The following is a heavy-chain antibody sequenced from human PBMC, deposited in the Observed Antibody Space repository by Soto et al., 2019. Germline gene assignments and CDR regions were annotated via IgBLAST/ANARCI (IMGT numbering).Heavy chain of an antibody. CDR2: FNPNSGDT. Sequence: GASVKVSCKASGYSFTAYSMHWVRQAPGQGLEWMGWFNPNSGDTIYAQKFQGRVTLTRDTSISTAYLELTGLRSDDTAVSYCAREASAVISLDYWGQGTLVTVSS. V-gene: IGHV1-2*02. J-gene: IGHJ4*02. D-gene: IGHD6-19*01. CDR1: GYSFTAYS. CDR3: AREASAVISLDY.